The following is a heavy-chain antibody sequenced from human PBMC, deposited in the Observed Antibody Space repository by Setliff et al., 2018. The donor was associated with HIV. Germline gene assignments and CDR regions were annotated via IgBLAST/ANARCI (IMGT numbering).Heavy chain of an antibody. J-gene: IGHJ4*02. CDR3: ARAN. Sequence: SETLSLTCTVSGGSINSTSYYWGWIRQPPGNGLEWIGSIYHSGSTYYNPSLKSRVTISVDASKKQFSLKLSSVTAADTAVYYCARANWGQGTLVTVSS. CDR1: GGSINSTSYY. CDR2: IYHSGST. V-gene: IGHV4-39*07.